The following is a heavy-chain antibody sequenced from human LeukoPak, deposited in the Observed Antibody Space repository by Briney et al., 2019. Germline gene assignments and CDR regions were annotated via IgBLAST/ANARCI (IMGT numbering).Heavy chain of an antibody. J-gene: IGHJ4*02. Sequence: GGSLRLSCAASGFTFINAWMAWVRQAPGKGLEWVGRIKAKAHGGTIEYAAPVKGRFTISRDDSKNTLYLQMNSLKTEDTAVYYCTTGGWYIPYWGQGTLVTVSS. V-gene: IGHV3-15*01. CDR2: IKAKAHGGTI. CDR1: GFTFINAW. D-gene: IGHD6-19*01. CDR3: TTGGWYIPY.